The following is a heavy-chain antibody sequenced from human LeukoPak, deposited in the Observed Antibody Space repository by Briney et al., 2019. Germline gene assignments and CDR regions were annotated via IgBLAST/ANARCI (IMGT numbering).Heavy chain of an antibody. D-gene: IGHD3-22*01. Sequence: GGSLRLSCAASGFAFSSYWMHWVRQAPGKGLEWVANIKQDGSEKYYVDSVKGRFTISRDNAKNSLYLQMNSLRAEDTAVYSCVRDGDTSGYTNWGQGTLVTVSS. CDR2: IKQDGSEK. V-gene: IGHV3-7*01. J-gene: IGHJ4*02. CDR3: VRDGDTSGYTN. CDR1: GFAFSSYW.